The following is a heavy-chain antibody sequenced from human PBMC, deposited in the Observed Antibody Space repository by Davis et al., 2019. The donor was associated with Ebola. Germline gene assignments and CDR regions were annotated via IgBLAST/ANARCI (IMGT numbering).Heavy chain of an antibody. Sequence: PGGSLRLSCSVPGCSISTYYWSWIRQPADKGLDGIGRIYASGSTNYNPSRKSRGTLSVDTSKNQFSLKLTSVPAADTAVYYCARDRGYYYEGAFDNWGPGTMVTVSS. V-gene: IGHV4-4*07. CDR2: IYASGST. D-gene: IGHD3-22*01. CDR1: GCSISTYY. J-gene: IGHJ3*02. CDR3: ARDRGYYYEGAFDN.